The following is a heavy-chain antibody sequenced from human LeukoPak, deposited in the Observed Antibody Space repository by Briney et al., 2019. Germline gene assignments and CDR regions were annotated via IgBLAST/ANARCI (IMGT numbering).Heavy chain of an antibody. CDR3: ASGFYFDY. J-gene: IGHJ4*02. CDR2: INPNSGGT. Sequence: SVKVSCKASGYTFTGYYMHWVRQAPGQGLEWMGWINPNSGGTNYAQRIQGRVTMTSDTSISTAYMELSRLRSDDTAVYYCASGFYFDYWGQGTLVTVSS. V-gene: IGHV1-2*02. CDR1: GYTFTGYY.